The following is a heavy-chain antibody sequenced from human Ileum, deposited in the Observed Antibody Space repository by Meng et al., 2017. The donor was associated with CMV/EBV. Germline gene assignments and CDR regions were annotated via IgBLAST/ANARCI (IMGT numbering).Heavy chain of an antibody. J-gene: IGHJ3*02. V-gene: IGHV4-30-4*08. CDR1: GASVTSTAYY. CDR3: ASQGVLTTTNVFDI. CDR2: IFYSTTS. D-gene: IGHD1-1*01. Sequence: SETLSLTCTVSGASVTSTAYYWNWIRQPPGKGLEWIGYIFYSTTSYYNPSLKSRVTISLDTSKNQFSVKLTSVTAADTAVYYCASQGVLTTTNVFDIWGQGTMVTVSS.